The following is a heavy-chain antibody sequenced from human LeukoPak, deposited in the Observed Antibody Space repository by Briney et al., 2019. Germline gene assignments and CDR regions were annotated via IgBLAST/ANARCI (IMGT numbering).Heavy chain of an antibody. CDR1: GYTFTRYF. V-gene: IGHV1-46*04. CDR2: INLSDDST. J-gene: IGHJ4*02. CDR3: TRVAGDAFDS. D-gene: IGHD1-26*01. Sequence: ASVKVSCKASGYTFTRYFMHWIRHAPGQGLEWVGVINLSDDSTGYAQKLQGRVTMTRDTSTSTVYMELSSLRSEDTAVYYRTRVAGDAFDSWGQGTPVTVSS.